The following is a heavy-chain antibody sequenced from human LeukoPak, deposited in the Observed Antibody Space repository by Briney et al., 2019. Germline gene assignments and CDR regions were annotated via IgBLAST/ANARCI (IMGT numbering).Heavy chain of an antibody. J-gene: IGHJ5*02. CDR3: ARLASDIVATNWFDP. V-gene: IGHV1-8*03. CDR1: GYTFTTYD. CDR2: MNPNSGDT. D-gene: IGHD5-12*01. Sequence: ASVKVSCKASGYTFTTYDINWVRQAAGQGLEWMAWMNPNSGDTGYAQKFQGRVTITRNTSISTAFLELSSLRSEDTAVYYCARLASDIVATNWFDPWGQGTLVTVSS.